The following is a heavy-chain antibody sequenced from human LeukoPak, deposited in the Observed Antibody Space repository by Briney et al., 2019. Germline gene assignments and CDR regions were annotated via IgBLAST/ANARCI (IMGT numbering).Heavy chain of an antibody. CDR1: GYTFTDYY. CDR2: VDPEDGET. Sequence: ASVKISCKVSGYTFTDYYMHWVPQAPGKGLEWMGLVDPEDGETIYAEKFQGRVTTTADTSTDTAYMELSSLRSEDTAVYYCATGLQDYYGSGSYYNVGKVWGQGTLVTVSS. D-gene: IGHD3-10*01. CDR3: ATGLQDYYGSGSYYNVGKV. J-gene: IGHJ4*02. V-gene: IGHV1-69-2*01.